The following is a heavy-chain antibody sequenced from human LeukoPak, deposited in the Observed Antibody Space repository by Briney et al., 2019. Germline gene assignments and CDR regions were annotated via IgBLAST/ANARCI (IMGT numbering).Heavy chain of an antibody. J-gene: IGHJ4*02. Sequence: SETLSLTCTVSGVSISSSNSYWGWIRQPPGKGLEWIGSIYYSGNTYYNASLKSQVSISIDTSKNQFSLKLTSVTAADTAVYYCARVNREMATITPWGQGTLVTVSS. V-gene: IGHV4-39*01. CDR3: ARVNREMATITP. CDR2: IYYSGNT. CDR1: GVSISSSNSY. D-gene: IGHD5-24*01.